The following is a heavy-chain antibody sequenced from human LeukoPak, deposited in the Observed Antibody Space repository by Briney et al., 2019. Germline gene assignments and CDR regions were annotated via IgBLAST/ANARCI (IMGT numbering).Heavy chain of an antibody. CDR1: GSSFSRHW. CDR3: ASRMTMFRGVIFDPFHI. CDR2: IYPGDSDT. V-gene: IGHV5-51*01. J-gene: IGHJ3*02. Sequence: GESLKISCKGSGSSFSRHWIGWVRQMPGKGLEWMGIIYPGDSDTRYSPSFQGQVTISADKSISTAYLQWNSLEASDTAMYYCASRMTMFRGVIFDPFHIWGQGTMVTVSS. D-gene: IGHD3-10*01.